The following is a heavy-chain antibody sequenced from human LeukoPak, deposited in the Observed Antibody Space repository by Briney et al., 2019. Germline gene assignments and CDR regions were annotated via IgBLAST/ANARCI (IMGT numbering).Heavy chain of an antibody. D-gene: IGHD5-18*01. J-gene: IGHJ6*03. Sequence: GGSLRLSCAASGFTFSRYSMNWVRQAPGKGLEWVSSISSSSSYIYYADSVKGRFTISRDNAKNSLSLQMNSLRAEDTAVYYCARDPRIQLWSRDFDNFFYYMDVWGKGTTVTVSS. CDR3: ARDPRIQLWSRDFDNFFYYMDV. CDR1: GFTFSRYS. V-gene: IGHV3-21*01. CDR2: ISSSSSYI.